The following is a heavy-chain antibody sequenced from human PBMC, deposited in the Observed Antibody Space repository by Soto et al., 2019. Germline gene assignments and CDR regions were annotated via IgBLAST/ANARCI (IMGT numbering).Heavy chain of an antibody. D-gene: IGHD3-10*01. V-gene: IGHV4-4*02. CDR2: IYHSGST. CDR3: ARDYYGSGSYYNPGGYFDY. J-gene: IGHJ4*02. CDR1: GGSISSSNW. Sequence: QVQLQESGPGLVKPSGTLSLTCAVSGGSISSSNWWSWVRQPPGKGLEWIGEIYHSGSTNYNPSLKSRVSISVDKSKNQFSLKLSSVTGADTAVYYCARDYYGSGSYYNPGGYFDYWGQGTLVTVSS.